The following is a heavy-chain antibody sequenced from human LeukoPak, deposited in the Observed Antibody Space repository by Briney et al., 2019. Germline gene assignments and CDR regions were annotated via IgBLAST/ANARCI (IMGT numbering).Heavy chain of an antibody. J-gene: IGHJ6*02. D-gene: IGHD4-17*01. CDR1: GYTFTGYY. CDR3: ARDPFYGDYAAGGYYYYGMDV. CDR2: INPNSGGT. Sequence: PRASVKVSCKASGYTFTGYYMHWVRQAPGQGLEWMGWINPNSGGTNYAQKFQGRATMTRDTSISTAYMELSRLRSDDTAVYYCARDPFYGDYAAGGYYYYGMDVWGQGTTVTVSS. V-gene: IGHV1-2*02.